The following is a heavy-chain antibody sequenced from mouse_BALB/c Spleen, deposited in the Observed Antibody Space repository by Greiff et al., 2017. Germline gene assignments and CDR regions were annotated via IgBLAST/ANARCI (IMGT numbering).Heavy chain of an antibody. CDR1: GFTFSSYT. J-gene: IGHJ1*01. Sequence: EVKLVESGGGLVKPGGSLKLSCAASGFTFSSYTMSWVRQTPEKRLEWVATISSGGGNTYYPDSVKGRFTISRDNAKNNLYLQMSSLRSEDTALYYCASSTTALYWYFDVWGAGTTVTVSA. V-gene: IGHV5-9*03. D-gene: IGHD1-2*01. CDR3: ASSTTALYWYFDV. CDR2: ISSGGGNT.